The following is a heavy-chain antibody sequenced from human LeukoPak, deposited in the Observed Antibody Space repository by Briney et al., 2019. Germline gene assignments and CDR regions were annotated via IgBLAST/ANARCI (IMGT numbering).Heavy chain of an antibody. J-gene: IGHJ5*02. CDR2: INHSGST. CDR3: ARGVHYDFWSGYCPFDP. CDR1: GGSISSYY. Sequence: SETLSLTCTVSGGSISSYYWSWIRQPPGKGLEWIGEINHSGSTNYNPSLKSRVTISVDTSKNQFSLKLSSVTAADTAVYYCARGVHYDFWSGYCPFDPWGQGTLVTVSS. V-gene: IGHV4-34*01. D-gene: IGHD3-3*01.